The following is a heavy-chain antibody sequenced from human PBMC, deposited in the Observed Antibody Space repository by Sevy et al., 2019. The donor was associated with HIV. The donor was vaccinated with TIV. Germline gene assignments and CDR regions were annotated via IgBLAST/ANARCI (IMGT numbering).Heavy chain of an antibody. V-gene: IGHV1-46*01. CDR3: ARSASMVATPDN. CDR2: INTDGGST. Sequence: YKASGYTLIAYYMYWVRQAPGQGLEWMGIINTDGGSTRYEQKFQGRVIMTRDTSTNTAYMELSSLRSEDTAVYYCARSASMVATPDNWGQGTLVTVSS. J-gene: IGHJ4*02. CDR1: GYTLIAYY. D-gene: IGHD5-12*01.